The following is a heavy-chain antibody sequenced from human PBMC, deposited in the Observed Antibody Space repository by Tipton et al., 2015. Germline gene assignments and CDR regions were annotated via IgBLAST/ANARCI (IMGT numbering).Heavy chain of an antibody. D-gene: IGHD3-22*01. CDR1: GFIFGNYY. CDR2: ISSSSTYI. Sequence: SLRLSCAASGFIFGNYYMNWVRQAPGKGLEWVSSISSSSTYIYYADSVKGRFTISRDNAKNSLYLQMHSLRAEDTAVYYCAGSSGSADYWGQGTLVTVSS. V-gene: IGHV3-21*01. J-gene: IGHJ4*02. CDR3: AGSSGSADY.